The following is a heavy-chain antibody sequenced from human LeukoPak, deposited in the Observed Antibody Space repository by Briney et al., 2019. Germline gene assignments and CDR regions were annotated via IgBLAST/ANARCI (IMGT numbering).Heavy chain of an antibody. D-gene: IGHD2-15*01. J-gene: IGHJ3*02. Sequence: GGSLRLSCAASGFTVSSNYMSWVRQAPGKGLEWVSVIYNGGSTYYEDSVKSRFTISRDNSKNTIYLQMNSLRAEDTAVYYCARGKVVVAAGAAFDIWGQGPMSPSPQ. CDR3: ARGKVVVAAGAAFDI. CDR2: IYNGGST. V-gene: IGHV3-53*01. CDR1: GFTVSSNY.